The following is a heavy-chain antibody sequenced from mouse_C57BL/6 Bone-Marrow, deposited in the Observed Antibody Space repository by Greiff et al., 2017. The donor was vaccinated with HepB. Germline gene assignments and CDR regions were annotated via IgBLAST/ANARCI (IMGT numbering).Heavy chain of an antibody. V-gene: IGHV14-1*01. CDR2: IDPEDGDT. CDR1: GFNIKDYY. D-gene: IGHD2-13*01. Sequence: EVQLQQSGAELVRPGASVKLSCTASGFNIKDYYMHWVKQRPEQGLEWIGRIDPEDGDTEYAPKFQGKATMTADTSSNTAYLQLSSLTSEDTAVYYCTSPDGDYALYWYFDVWGTGTTVTVSS. CDR3: TSPDGDYALYWYFDV. J-gene: IGHJ1*03.